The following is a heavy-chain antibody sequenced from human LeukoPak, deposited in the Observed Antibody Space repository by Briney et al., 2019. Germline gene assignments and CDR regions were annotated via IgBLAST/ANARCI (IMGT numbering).Heavy chain of an antibody. D-gene: IGHD2-21*01. CDR1: GYSFTDYY. CDR3: ARADRLDGGPYLIGP. CDR2: INPNSGGT. V-gene: IGHV1-2*02. Sequence: ATVKVSCKTSGYSFTDYYMHWVRQAPGQGLEWMGWINPNSGGTSSAQKFQGRVTMTRDTSITTVYMEVSWLTSDDTAIYYCARADRLDGGPYLIGPWGQGTLVTVSS. J-gene: IGHJ5*02.